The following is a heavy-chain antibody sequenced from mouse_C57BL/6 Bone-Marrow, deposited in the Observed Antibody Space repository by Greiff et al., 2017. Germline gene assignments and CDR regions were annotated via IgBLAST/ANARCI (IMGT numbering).Heavy chain of an antibody. V-gene: IGHV5-4*03. J-gene: IGHJ2*01. CDR3: ARAPLLSYFDY. D-gene: IGHD2-10*01. CDR2: ISDGGSYP. CDR1: GFTFSSYA. Sequence: EVKLVESGGGLVKPGGSLKLSCAASGFTFSSYAMSWVRQTPEKRLEWVATISDGGSYPYYQDHVKGRFTISSDNAKNNLYLQMSHLKSEDTAMYYCARAPLLSYFDYGGQGTTLTVSS.